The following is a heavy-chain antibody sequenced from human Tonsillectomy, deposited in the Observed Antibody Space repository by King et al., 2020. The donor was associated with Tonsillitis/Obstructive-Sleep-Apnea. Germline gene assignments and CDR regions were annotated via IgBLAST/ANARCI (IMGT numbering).Heavy chain of an antibody. CDR1: GFTFSSYG. J-gene: IGHJ3*02. D-gene: IGHD6-19*01. CDR2: IWYDGSNK. Sequence: VQLVESGGGVVQPGRSLRLSCAASGFTFSSYGMHWVRQAPGKGLEWVAVIWYDGSNKYYADSVKGRFTISRDNSKNTLYLQMNSLRAEDTAVYYCARDRAVAGTLDTFDIWGQGTMVTVSS. V-gene: IGHV3-33*01. CDR3: ARDRAVAGTLDTFDI.